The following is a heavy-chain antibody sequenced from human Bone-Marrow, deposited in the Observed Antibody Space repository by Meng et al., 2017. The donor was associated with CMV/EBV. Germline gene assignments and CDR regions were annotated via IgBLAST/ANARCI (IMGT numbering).Heavy chain of an antibody. CDR2: IYSGGSST. CDR1: GFTFSSYA. CDR3: AKTIVVVNTLYYFDY. V-gene: IGHV3-23*03. J-gene: IGHJ4*02. Sequence: GESLKISCAASGFTFSSYAMNWVRQAPGKGLEWVSVIYSGGSSTYYADSVKGRFTISRDNSKNTLYLQMNSLRAEDTAVYYCAKTIVVVNTLYYFDYWGQGTLVTVSS. D-gene: IGHD2-15*01.